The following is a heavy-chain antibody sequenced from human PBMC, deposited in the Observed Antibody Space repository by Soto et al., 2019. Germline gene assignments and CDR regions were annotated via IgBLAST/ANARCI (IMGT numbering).Heavy chain of an antibody. V-gene: IGHV1-18*04. CDR3: ARDREYYYDSSGNYYYHYAMDV. J-gene: IGHJ6*02. D-gene: IGHD3-22*01. Sequence: QIHLLQSGGEVKKPGASVKVSCKASGYTFSSYGISWVRQAPGQGLEWMGWISAYNDSTKYGQNFQGRVTMSTDTSTGTAYMEVRSLRSDDTAVYYCARDREYYYDSSGNYYYHYAMDVWGQGTTVTVSS. CDR1: GYTFSSYG. CDR2: ISAYNDST.